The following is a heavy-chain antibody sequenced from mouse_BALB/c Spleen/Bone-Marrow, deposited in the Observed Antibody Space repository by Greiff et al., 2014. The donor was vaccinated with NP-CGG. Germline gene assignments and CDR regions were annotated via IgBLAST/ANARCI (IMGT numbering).Heavy chain of an antibody. CDR3: ARGEGYAMDY. CDR2: IHPNYDST. V-gene: IGHV1-18*01. Sequence: EVQLQQSGAELVKPGASVKISCKASGYTFTDYNTDWVKQSHGKSLEWIGDIHPNYDSTSYNQKFKGKATLTVDKSSSTAYMELRSLTSEDTAVYYCARGEGYAMDYWGQGTSVTVSS. J-gene: IGHJ4*01. CDR1: GYTFTDYN.